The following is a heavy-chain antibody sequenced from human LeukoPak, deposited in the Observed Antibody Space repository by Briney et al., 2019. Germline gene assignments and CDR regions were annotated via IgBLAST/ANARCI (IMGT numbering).Heavy chain of an antibody. V-gene: IGHV3-21*01. D-gene: IGHD3-10*01. CDR1: GFTFSSYE. J-gene: IGHJ4*02. Sequence: GGSLRLSCAASGFTFSSYEMNWVRQAPGKGLEWVSSISSSSSYIYYADSVKGRFTISRDNAKNSLYLQMNSLRAEDTAVYYCARDRVLWFGESREGFDYWGQGTLVTVSS. CDR2: ISSSSSYI. CDR3: ARDRVLWFGESREGFDY.